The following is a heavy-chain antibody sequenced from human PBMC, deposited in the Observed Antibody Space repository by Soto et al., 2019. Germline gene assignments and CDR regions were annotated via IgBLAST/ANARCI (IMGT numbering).Heavy chain of an antibody. J-gene: IGHJ4*02. CDR3: ARDRSGNYLFDY. CDR1: GFTFSSYS. CDR2: ISSSGSYI. V-gene: IGHV3-21*02. D-gene: IGHD1-26*01. Sequence: EVRLVESGGGLVKPGGSLRLSCAASGFTFSSYSMNWVRQAPGKGLEWVSSISSSGSYIYYADSVKGRFTISRDNAKNSLYLQMNSLRAEDTAVYYCARDRSGNYLFDYWGQGTLVTVSS.